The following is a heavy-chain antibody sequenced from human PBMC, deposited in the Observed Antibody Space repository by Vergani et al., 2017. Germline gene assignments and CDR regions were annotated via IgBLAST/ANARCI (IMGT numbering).Heavy chain of an antibody. V-gene: IGHV1-69*01. Sequence: QVQLVQSGAEVQKPGSSVKVSCRASGGTFISYSISWVRQAPGQGLEWMGGIIPIFGTANYAQKFQGRVTITADESTSTAYMELSSLRSEDTAVYYCARMVQHRRGILGLDYWGQGTLVTVSS. CDR1: GGTFISYS. CDR3: ARMVQHRRGILGLDY. CDR2: IIPIFGTA. J-gene: IGHJ4*02. D-gene: IGHD4/OR15-4a*01.